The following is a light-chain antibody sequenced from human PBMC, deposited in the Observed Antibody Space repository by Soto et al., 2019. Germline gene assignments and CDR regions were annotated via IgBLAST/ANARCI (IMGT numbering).Light chain of an antibody. CDR3: SSYTDSSNYV. CDR2: DNN. Sequence: QSVLTQPPSVSAAPGQRITISCSGSSSNIGNNYISWYQQFPGTAPRLLIYDNNKRPPGVPDRFSGSKSDTSATLGITGLQTGDEADDYCSSYTDSSNYVFGTGTKVTVL. J-gene: IGLJ1*01. V-gene: IGLV1-51*01. CDR1: SSNIGNNY.